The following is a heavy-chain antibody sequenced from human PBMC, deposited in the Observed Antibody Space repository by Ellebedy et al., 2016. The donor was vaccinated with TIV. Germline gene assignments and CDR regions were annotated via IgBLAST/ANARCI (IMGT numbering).Heavy chain of an antibody. CDR1: GGSFSGYY. V-gene: IGHV4-34*01. J-gene: IGHJ4*02. CDR2: INHSGST. D-gene: IGHD3-10*01. Sequence: SETLSLTXAVYGGSFSGYYWSWIRQPPGKGLEWIGEINHSGSTNYNPSLKSRVTISVDTSKNQFSLKLSSVTAADTAVYYCARRWRVRGGLFDYWGQGTLVTVSS. CDR3: ARRWRVRGGLFDY.